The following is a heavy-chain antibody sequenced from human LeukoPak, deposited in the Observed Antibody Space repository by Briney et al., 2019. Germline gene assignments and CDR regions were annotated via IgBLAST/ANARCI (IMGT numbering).Heavy chain of an antibody. CDR3: ASGYYVIF. J-gene: IGHJ4*02. Sequence: GRSLRLSCAASGFTFSSYPMHGVRQAPGKGLEWVAVISYDGSTKYYADSVKGRFTISRDNSKNTLYLQMNSLRAEDTAVYYCASGYYVIFWGQGTLVTVSS. D-gene: IGHD3-9*01. V-gene: IGHV3-30*07. CDR1: GFTFSSYP. CDR2: ISYDGSTK.